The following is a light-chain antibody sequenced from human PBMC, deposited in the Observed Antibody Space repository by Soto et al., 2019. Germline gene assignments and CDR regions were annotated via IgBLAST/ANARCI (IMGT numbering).Light chain of an antibody. CDR2: HAS. Sequence: MRQSPATLSVSPGEGATLSCRASQSISNWLAWYQQKPGTAPKVLIYHASNLQSGVPSRFSGSGSGTEFTLTISSLQPDDFATYYCQQYNSYSFGQGTKVDIK. CDR1: QSISNW. CDR3: QQYNSYS. V-gene: IGKV1-5*01. J-gene: IGKJ1*01.